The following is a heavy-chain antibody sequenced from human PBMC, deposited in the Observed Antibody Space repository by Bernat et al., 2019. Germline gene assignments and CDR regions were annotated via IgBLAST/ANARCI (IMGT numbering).Heavy chain of an antibody. CDR3: ARDPLNSAYGLDV. CDR2: IYHSGTT. J-gene: IGHJ6*02. V-gene: IGHV4-30-4*01. Sequence: QVQLQESGPGLVKPSQTLSLTCTVSGGSINSGDHYWNWIRQPPGGGLEWVGYIYHSGTTYYNPSLRSRVKMSVDTSKNQFSLNLSSVTAADTAVYYCARDPLNSAYGLDVWGQGTTVIVSS. CDR1: GGSINSGDHY. D-gene: IGHD2/OR15-2a*01.